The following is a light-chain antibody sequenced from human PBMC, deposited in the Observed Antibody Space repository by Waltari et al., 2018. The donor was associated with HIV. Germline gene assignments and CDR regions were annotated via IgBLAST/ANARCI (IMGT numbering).Light chain of an antibody. CDR2: SNN. V-gene: IGLV1-44*01. CDR1: RSNIGSNT. Sequence: QSVLTQPPSASGTPGQRVTISCSGSRSNIGSNTVNWYQQLPETAPKLLIYSNNTRPSGVPDRFSGSKSGTSASLAISGLQSEVEADYYCATWDDSLNGPVFGGGTQLTVL. J-gene: IGLJ2*01. CDR3: ATWDDSLNGPV.